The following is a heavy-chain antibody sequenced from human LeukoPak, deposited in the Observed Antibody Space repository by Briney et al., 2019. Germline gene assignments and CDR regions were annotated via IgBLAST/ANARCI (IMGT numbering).Heavy chain of an antibody. Sequence: ASVKVSRKASGYTFTSYGISWVRQAPGQGLEWMGWISAYNGNTNYAQKLQGRVTMTTDTSTSTAYMELRSLRSDDTAVYYCARDSYYDFWSGYYTTYYYFDYWGQGTLVTVSS. CDR3: ARDSYYDFWSGYYTTYYYFDY. J-gene: IGHJ4*02. V-gene: IGHV1-18*01. CDR2: ISAYNGNT. D-gene: IGHD3-3*01. CDR1: GYTFTSYG.